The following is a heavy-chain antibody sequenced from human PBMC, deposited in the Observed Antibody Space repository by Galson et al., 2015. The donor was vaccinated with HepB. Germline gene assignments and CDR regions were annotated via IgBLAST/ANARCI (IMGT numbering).Heavy chain of an antibody. CDR2: AYHSGGT. J-gene: IGHJ4*02. D-gene: IGHD3-10*01. V-gene: IGHV4-4*02. CDR1: GNSISNDRW. CDR3: ARAKEGRGYFDY. Sequence: ETLSLTCAVSGNSISNDRWWSWVRQPPGEGLEWIGEAYHSGGTNYRPSLKSRVTISVDKSKNQFSLKLTSVTAADTAVYYCARAKEGRGYFDYWGQGTLVTVSS.